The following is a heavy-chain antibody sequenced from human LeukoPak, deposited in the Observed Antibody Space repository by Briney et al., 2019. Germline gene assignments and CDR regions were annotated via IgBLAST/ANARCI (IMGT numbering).Heavy chain of an antibody. V-gene: IGHV1-2*02. Sequence: ASVKVSCKASGYTFTGYYMHWVRQAPGQGLEWMGWINPNSGGTNYAQKFQGRVTMTRDTSISTAYMELSRLRSDDTAVCYCARGDEWELGLTFDYWGQGTLVTVSS. D-gene: IGHD1-26*01. CDR1: GYTFTGYY. CDR3: ARGDEWELGLTFDY. J-gene: IGHJ4*02. CDR2: INPNSGGT.